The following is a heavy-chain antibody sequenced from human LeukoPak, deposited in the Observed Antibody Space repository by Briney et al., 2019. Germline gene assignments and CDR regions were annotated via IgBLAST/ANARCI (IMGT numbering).Heavy chain of an antibody. CDR1: GGHIDSVY. V-gene: IGHV4-4*08. Sequence: SETLSLTCSVSGGHIDSVYWNWIRQPLGKGLEWIGYIDNSGSTKYNPSLQSRITMSRDTSKKQFSLKLTSVTAADTAMYYCASGAGWLIDYWGQGTLVSVSS. D-gene: IGHD6-19*01. CDR3: ASGAGWLIDY. CDR2: IDNSGST. J-gene: IGHJ4*02.